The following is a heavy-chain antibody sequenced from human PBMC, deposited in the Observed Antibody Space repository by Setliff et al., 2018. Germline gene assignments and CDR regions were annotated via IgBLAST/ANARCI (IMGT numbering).Heavy chain of an antibody. CDR3: TRPALDLEFDL. D-gene: IGHD1-1*01. V-gene: IGHV3-23*01. CDR2: VSGSRTT. Sequence: LRLSCATSGFIFSNLAMSWVRQAPGKGLQWVATVSGSRTTYYADSVKGRFSISRDNSKNTVDLEMRSLTADDTALYYCTRPALDLEFDLWGQGTRVTVSS. CDR1: GFIFSNLA. J-gene: IGHJ4*02.